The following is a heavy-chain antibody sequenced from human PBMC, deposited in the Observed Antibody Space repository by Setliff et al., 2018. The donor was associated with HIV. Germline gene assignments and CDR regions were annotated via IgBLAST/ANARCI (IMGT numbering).Heavy chain of an antibody. CDR2: ISWDGGST. J-gene: IGHJ6*03. Sequence: PGGSLRFSCAASGFTFDDYAMHWVRQAPGKGLEWVSRISWDGGSTYYADSVKGRFTISRDNSKNTLYLQMNSLRAEDTAVYYCASEAWTSYRSSSGYYYYYMDVWGKGTTVTVSS. CDR1: GFTFDDYA. D-gene: IGHD6-6*01. V-gene: IGHV3-43D*04. CDR3: ASEAWTSYRSSSGYYYYYMDV.